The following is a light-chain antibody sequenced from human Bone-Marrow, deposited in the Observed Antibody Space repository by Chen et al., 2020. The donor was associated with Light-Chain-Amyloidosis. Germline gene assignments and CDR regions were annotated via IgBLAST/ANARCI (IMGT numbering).Light chain of an antibody. V-gene: IGKV3-20*01. Sequence: EIVFTHSPCTRALSPGERATLSCRASQSITASYFAWYQQKPGQAPRLLMFGPSNSATGIPYRFSGSGSGADFTLTISRLEPEDFAVYCCQHFVPSAPVTFGQGTRLEIK. J-gene: IGKJ5*01. CDR2: GPS. CDR1: QSITASY. CDR3: QHFVPSAPVT.